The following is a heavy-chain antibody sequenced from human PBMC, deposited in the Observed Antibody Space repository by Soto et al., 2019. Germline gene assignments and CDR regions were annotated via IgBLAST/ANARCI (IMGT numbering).Heavy chain of an antibody. CDR1: GGSVNNHGDY. V-gene: IGHV4-30-4*01. CDR2: MHYSGST. D-gene: IGHD1-26*01. J-gene: IGHJ1*01. Sequence: SETMCLSCTVSGGSVNNHGDYWSWIRQPPGKGLEWIGNMHYSGSTGYNPSLRSRVSMSVDTSKNHFSLKMNSVTPADTAVYYCARDSGVGTLWGQGSLVTGFS. CDR3: ARDSGVGTL.